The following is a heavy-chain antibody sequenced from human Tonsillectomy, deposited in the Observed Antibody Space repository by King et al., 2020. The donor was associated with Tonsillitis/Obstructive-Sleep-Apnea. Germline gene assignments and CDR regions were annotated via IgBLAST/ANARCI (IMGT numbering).Heavy chain of an antibody. CDR2: ISYDGCIK. CDR1: GFTFSSYV. V-gene: IGHV3-30*04. CDR3: AASDIVARDGAFDI. D-gene: IGHD5-12*01. J-gene: IGHJ3*02. Sequence: VQLVESGGGVVQPGRSLRLSCAASGFTFSSYVMQWVRQAPGKGLEWVAVISYDGCIKYDADSVKGRFTISRDNSKNTLYLQMNSLRPEDTAIYYCAASDIVARDGAFDIWGQGTMVTVSS.